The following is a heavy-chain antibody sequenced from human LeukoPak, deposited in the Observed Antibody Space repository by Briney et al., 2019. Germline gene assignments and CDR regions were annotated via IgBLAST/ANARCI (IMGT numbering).Heavy chain of an antibody. CDR1: GGTFSSYA. J-gene: IGHJ2*01. V-gene: IGHV1-69*05. CDR2: IIPIFGTA. CDR3: ARGYSSGWYLWYFDL. Sequence: SVKVSCKASGGTFSSYAISWVRQAPGQGLEWMGRIIPIFGTANYAQKFQGRVTITTDESTSTAYMELSSLRSEDTAVYYCARGYSSGWYLWYFDLWGRGTLVTVSS. D-gene: IGHD6-19*01.